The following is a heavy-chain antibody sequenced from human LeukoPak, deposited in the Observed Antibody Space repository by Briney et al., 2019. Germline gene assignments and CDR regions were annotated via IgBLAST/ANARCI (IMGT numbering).Heavy chain of an antibody. V-gene: IGHV4-59*01. D-gene: IGHD5-24*01. CDR2: IYYSGST. CDR1: GGSISSYY. J-gene: IGHJ3*02. Sequence: SGTLSLTCTVSGGSISSYYWSWIRQPPGKGLEWIGYIYYSGSTNYNPSLKSRVTISVDTSKNQFSLKLSSVTAADTAVYYCARSGWMARDAFDIWGQGTMVTVSS. CDR3: ARSGWMARDAFDI.